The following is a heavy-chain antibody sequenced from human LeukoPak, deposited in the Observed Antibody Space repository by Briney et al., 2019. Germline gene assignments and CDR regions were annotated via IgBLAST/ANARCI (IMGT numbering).Heavy chain of an antibody. CDR2: IRAYNGNT. CDR3: ARDITMVRGVTYYFDY. V-gene: IGHV1-18*01. Sequence: ASMTVSCKASGYTFTSYGISWVRQAPGRGLEWMGWIRAYNGNTNYGQKIQGRVTMTTDTSTSTAYMELRSLRSDDTAVYYCARDITMVRGVTYYFDYWGQGTLVTVSS. CDR1: GYTFTSYG. J-gene: IGHJ4*02. D-gene: IGHD3-10*01.